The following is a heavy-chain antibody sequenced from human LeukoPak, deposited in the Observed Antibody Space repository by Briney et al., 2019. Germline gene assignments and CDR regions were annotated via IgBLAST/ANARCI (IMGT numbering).Heavy chain of an antibody. CDR3: ARGGNYWPQWWFDP. J-gene: IGHJ5*02. V-gene: IGHV4-34*11. CDR2: IYYTGST. D-gene: IGHD1-26*01. Sequence: SETLSLTCAVYGGSFSGYSWTWIRQPPGKGLEWIGYIYYTGSTSYNPSLKSRVTMSLDASKNQFSLELNSVTPADTAVYYCARGGNYWPQWWFDPWGRGTLVSVSS. CDR1: GGSFSGYS.